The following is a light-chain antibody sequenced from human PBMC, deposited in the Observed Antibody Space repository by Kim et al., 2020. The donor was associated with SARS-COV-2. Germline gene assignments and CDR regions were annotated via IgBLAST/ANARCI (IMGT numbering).Light chain of an antibody. J-gene: IGKJ5*01. CDR2: AAS. CDR1: QSISSY. V-gene: IGKV1-39*01. CDR3: QQSYSTPPT. Sequence: SVGGRVTISCRASQSISSYLCWYQRKPGKAPKLLFYAASSLQSGVPSRFSGSGSRTDFTLTISSLQPEDFATYYCQQSYSTPPTFGQGTRLEIK.